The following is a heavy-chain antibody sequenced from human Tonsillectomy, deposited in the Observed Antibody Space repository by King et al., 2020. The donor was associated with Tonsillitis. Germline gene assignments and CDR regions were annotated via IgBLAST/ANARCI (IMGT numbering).Heavy chain of an antibody. D-gene: IGHD3-22*01. V-gene: IGHV1-2*02. Sequence: QLVQSGAEVKKPGASVKVSCKASGYIFTGYYIHWVRQAPGQGLEWMGWINPNSGGTNYAQKFQGRVTMTRDTSITTAYMELSRLRSDDTAVYYCARVDGNYYDRSGPPGYYYGMDVWGQGTTVTVSS. CDR1: GYIFTGYY. CDR3: ARVDGNYYDRSGPPGYYYGMDV. CDR2: INPNSGGT. J-gene: IGHJ6*02.